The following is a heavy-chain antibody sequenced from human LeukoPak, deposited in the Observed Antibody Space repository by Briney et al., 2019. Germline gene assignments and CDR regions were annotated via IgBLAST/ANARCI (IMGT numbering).Heavy chain of an antibody. CDR3: ARRRDERGYKDIFDI. CDR1: GSHFTTYW. J-gene: IGHJ3*02. CDR2: IYLVDATT. V-gene: IGHV5-51*01. Sequence: GAPLQFSCKGSGSHFTTYWIGGWRKLPGKGLEGLGIIYLVDATTTNRPSFQGQVTISADKSISTAYLQWSSLSDTDTAMYYCARRRDERGYKDIFDIWGQGTMVTVSS. D-gene: IGHD5-18*01.